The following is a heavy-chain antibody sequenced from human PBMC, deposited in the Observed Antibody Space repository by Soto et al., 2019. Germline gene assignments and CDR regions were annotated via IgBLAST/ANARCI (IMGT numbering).Heavy chain of an antibody. CDR2: IYNSGST. CDR1: GGSISNYY. V-gene: IGHV4-59*01. Sequence: SETLSLTCTVSGGSISNYYWNWIRQPPGKGLEWIGSIYNSGSTNYNPSLKSRVTISVDTSKNQFSLKQSSVTAADTAVYYCAREYYYDSSGYYSRGAFDIWGQGAMVTVSS. CDR3: AREYYYDSSGYYSRGAFDI. J-gene: IGHJ3*02. D-gene: IGHD3-22*01.